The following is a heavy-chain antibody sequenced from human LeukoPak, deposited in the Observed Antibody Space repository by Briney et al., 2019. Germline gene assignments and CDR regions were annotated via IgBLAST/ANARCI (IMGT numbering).Heavy chain of an antibody. J-gene: IGHJ4*02. D-gene: IGHD1-26*01. CDR2: INHSGST. V-gene: IGHV4-34*01. CDR3: ARVWRELGFDY. Sequence: TSETLSLTCAVYGGSFSGYYWSWIRQPPGKGLEWIGEINHSGSTNYNPSLKSRVTISVDTSKNQFSLKLSSVTAADTAVYYCARVWRELGFDYWGQGTLVTVSS. CDR1: GGSFSGYY.